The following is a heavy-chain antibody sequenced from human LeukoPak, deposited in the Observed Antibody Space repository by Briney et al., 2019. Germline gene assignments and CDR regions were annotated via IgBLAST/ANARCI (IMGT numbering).Heavy chain of an antibody. V-gene: IGHV1-69*05. Sequence: SVKVSFKASGGTFSSYAISWVRQAPGQALEWMGGIIPIFRTANYAQKLQGRFTITTDESTSTAYMELSSLRSEDKAVYYCARVSPPDYDFWSGYYTGSLFDPWGQGTLVTVSS. CDR2: IIPIFRTA. J-gene: IGHJ5*02. CDR3: ARVSPPDYDFWSGYYTGSLFDP. D-gene: IGHD3-3*01. CDR1: GGTFSSYA.